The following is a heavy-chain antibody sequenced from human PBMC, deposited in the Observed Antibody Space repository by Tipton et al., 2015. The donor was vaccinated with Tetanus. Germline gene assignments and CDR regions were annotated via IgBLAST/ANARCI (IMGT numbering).Heavy chain of an antibody. V-gene: IGHV4-61*08. J-gene: IGHJ4*02. CDR3: ARQEPPRRFYYDSSGSSG. D-gene: IGHD3-22*01. CDR1: GGSIRSGDHQ. Sequence: TLSLTCTVSGGSIRSGDHQWNWIRQPPGQGLEWLAYTSPSGRTNSNYSLKSRITISVDTSKNQFSLNLSSVTAADTAVYFCARQEPPRRFYYDSSGSSGWGQGILVTVSS. CDR2: TSPSGRT.